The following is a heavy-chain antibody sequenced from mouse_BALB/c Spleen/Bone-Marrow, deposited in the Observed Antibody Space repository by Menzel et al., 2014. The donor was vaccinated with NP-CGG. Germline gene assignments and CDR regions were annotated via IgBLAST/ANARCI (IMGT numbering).Heavy chain of an antibody. J-gene: IGHJ2*01. Sequence: EVNVVESGGGLVQPGGSLKLSCAASGFDFSRYWMSWVRQDPGKGLEWIGEINPDSSTINYTPSLKDKFIFSRDNAKNTLYLQMSKVRSEDTALYYCARLGYYGSSDYWGQGTTLTVSS. V-gene: IGHV4-1*02. CDR3: ARLGYYGSSDY. CDR1: GFDFSRYW. D-gene: IGHD1-1*01. CDR2: INPDSSTI.